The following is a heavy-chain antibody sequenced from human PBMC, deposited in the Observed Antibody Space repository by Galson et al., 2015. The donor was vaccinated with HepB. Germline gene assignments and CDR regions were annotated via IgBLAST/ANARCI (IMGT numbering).Heavy chain of an antibody. Sequence: SLRLSCAASGFTFSNAWMNWVRQAPGKGLEWVGRIKSKTDGGTTDYAAPVKGRFTISRDDSKNTLYLQMNSLKTEDTAVYYCTTPDRGYSYGYDSYFDYWGQGTLVTVSS. J-gene: IGHJ4*02. CDR1: GFTFSNAW. D-gene: IGHD5-18*01. V-gene: IGHV3-15*07. CDR2: IKSKTDGGTT. CDR3: TTPDRGYSYGYDSYFDY.